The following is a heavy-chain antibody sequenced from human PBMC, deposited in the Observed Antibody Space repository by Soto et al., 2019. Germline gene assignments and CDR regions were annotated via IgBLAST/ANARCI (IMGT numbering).Heavy chain of an antibody. CDR2: ISWNSGSI. CDR1: GFTFDDYA. Sequence: GGSLRLSCAASGFTFDDYAMHWVRQAPGKGLEWVSGISWNSGSIGYADSVKGRFTISRDNAKNSLYLQMNSLRAEDTALYYCAKDRGPFVSGSYYPIHDAFDIWGQGTMVTVSS. D-gene: IGHD3-10*01. J-gene: IGHJ3*02. V-gene: IGHV3-9*01. CDR3: AKDRGPFVSGSYYPIHDAFDI.